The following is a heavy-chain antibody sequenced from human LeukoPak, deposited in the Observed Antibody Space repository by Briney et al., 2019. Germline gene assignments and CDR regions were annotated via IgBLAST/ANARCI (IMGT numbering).Heavy chain of an antibody. D-gene: IGHD6-6*01. CDR1: GFTFSRNW. Sequence: GGSLRLSCAASGFTFSRNWMTWVRQAPGKGLEWVANIKQDGSEKYYVGSVKGRFAISRDNAKNSLYLQMDSLRAEDTAVYHCARDGPYSTSATHPPWGQGTLVTVSS. V-gene: IGHV3-7*03. CDR2: IKQDGSEK. J-gene: IGHJ5*02. CDR3: ARDGPYSTSATHPP.